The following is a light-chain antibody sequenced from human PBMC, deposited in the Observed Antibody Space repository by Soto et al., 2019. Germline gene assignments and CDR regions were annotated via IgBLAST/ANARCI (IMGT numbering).Light chain of an antibody. Sequence: EIVMTQSPLTLPVTPGEPASISCRSSQSLLYNNTYNYLDWYVHKPGQSPQLLIYFGSNRAPGVPDRFSGSGSGTDFTLKINRVEAEDFGTYYCMQALQSLTFGQGTRLEIQ. J-gene: IGKJ5*01. CDR2: FGS. CDR1: QSLLYNNTYNY. V-gene: IGKV2-28*01. CDR3: MQALQSLT.